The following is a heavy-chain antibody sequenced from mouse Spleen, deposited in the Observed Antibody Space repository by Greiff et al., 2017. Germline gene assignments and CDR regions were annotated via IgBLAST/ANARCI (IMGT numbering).Heavy chain of an antibody. CDR1: GFTFSSYT. Sequence: DVMLVESGGGLVKPGGSLKLSCAASGFTFSSYTMSWVRQTPAKRLEWVATISSGGGNTYYPDSVKGRFTISRDNARNTLYLQMSSLRSEDTAMYYCASQVGRYYAMDYWGQGTSVTVSS. D-gene: IGHD1-1*02. V-gene: IGHV5-9*01. J-gene: IGHJ4*01. CDR3: ASQVGRYYAMDY. CDR2: ISSGGGNT.